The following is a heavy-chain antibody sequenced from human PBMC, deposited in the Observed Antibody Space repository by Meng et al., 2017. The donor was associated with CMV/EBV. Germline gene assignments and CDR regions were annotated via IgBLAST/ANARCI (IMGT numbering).Heavy chain of an antibody. CDR3: ARDLPIFGVVIHAFDL. CDR2: IIPLLGTA. V-gene: IGHV1-69*10. Sequence: SVKVSCKTLGGTFTKYVISWVRQAPGQGLEWMGGIIPLLGTANYAQKFQGRVTITADKSTSTAYMELNSLRSEDTAVYYCARDLPIFGVVIHAFDLWSQGTMVTVSS. CDR1: GGTFTKYV. J-gene: IGHJ3*01. D-gene: IGHD3-3*01.